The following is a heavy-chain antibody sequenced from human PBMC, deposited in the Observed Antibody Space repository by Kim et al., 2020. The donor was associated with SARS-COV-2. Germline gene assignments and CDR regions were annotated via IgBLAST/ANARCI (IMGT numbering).Heavy chain of an antibody. CDR1: GYSFSTYW. D-gene: IGHD5-12*01. Sequence: GESLKISCKGSGYSFSTYWIAWVRQMPGKGLEWMGRIDPSDSHANYRPSFQGHVTMSIDKTTTTAYLQWSSLKASDSAMYYCVRIHSLYDYVPFFWGQGTLVTVAS. V-gene: IGHV5-10-1*01. CDR3: VRIHSLYDYVPFF. CDR2: IDPSDSHA. J-gene: IGHJ4*02.